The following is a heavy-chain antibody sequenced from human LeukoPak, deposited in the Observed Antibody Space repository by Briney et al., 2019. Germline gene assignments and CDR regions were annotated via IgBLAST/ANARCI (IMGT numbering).Heavy chain of an antibody. J-gene: IGHJ6*02. CDR2: ISSSGSTI. Sequence: GGYLRRSCAASGFTFSDYYMSWIRQAPGKGLEWVSYISSSGSTIYYADSVKGRFTISRDNAKNSLYLQMNSLRAEDTAVYYCARVHFWSGYSGYGMDVWGQGTTVTVSS. CDR1: GFTFSDYY. D-gene: IGHD3-3*01. CDR3: ARVHFWSGYSGYGMDV. V-gene: IGHV3-11*01.